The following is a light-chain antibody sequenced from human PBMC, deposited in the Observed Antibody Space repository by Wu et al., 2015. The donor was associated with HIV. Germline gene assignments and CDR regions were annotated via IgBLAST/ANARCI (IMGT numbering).Light chain of an antibody. CDR3: LQNYNYPWT. V-gene: IGKV1-6*01. CDR2: AAS. Sequence: AIQMTQFPSSLSASVGDRVTITCRASQGIKNDLGWYQHKPGKAPKLLIYAASTLQSGVPSRFSGSGSGTDFTLTISSLQPEDFATYYCLQNYNYPWTFGQGTKVEMK. CDR1: QGIKND. J-gene: IGKJ1*01.